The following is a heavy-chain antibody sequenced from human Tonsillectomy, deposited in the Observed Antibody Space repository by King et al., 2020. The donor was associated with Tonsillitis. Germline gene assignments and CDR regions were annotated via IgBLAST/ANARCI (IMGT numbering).Heavy chain of an antibody. CDR3: AKELGDEVGDGFDI. J-gene: IGHJ3*02. CDR2: ISGSGCST. CDR1: GFPFNNYA. V-gene: IGHV3-23*04. D-gene: IGHD1-26*01. Sequence: VQLVESGGGLVQPGGSLRLSCAASGFPFNNYAMSWVRQPPGKGLEWVSAISGSGCSTYYADSVKGRFTISRDNSKNTQYLQINSLRVEDTAVYYCAKELGDEVGDGFDIWGQGTMVTVSS.